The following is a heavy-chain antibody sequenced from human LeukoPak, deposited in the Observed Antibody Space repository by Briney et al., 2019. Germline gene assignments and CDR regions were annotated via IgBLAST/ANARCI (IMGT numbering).Heavy chain of an antibody. D-gene: IGHD5-12*01. Sequence: GGSLRLSCAASGFTFSTFAMTWVRQAPGKGLEWVSAISGSGGSTYSADSVKGRFTISRDSSKNTMYLQMNSLRAEDTAVYYCAKAGATIKGRYYFDYWGQGTLVTVSS. J-gene: IGHJ4*02. V-gene: IGHV3-23*01. CDR2: ISGSGGST. CDR3: AKAGATIKGRYYFDY. CDR1: GFTFSTFA.